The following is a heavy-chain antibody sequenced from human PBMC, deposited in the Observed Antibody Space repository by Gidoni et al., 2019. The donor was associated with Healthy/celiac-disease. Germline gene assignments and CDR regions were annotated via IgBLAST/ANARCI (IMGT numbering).Heavy chain of an antibody. CDR1: GGSISSYY. D-gene: IGHD3-22*01. CDR3: ASSRYDSSGYYF. Sequence: GGSISSYYWSWIRQPPGKGLEWIGYLYSSGSTNYHPSLKSRVTISVDTSKKQFSLKLSSVTAADTAVYYCASSRYDSSGYYFWGQGIPVTVSS. J-gene: IGHJ4*02. CDR2: LYSSGST. V-gene: IGHV4-59*01.